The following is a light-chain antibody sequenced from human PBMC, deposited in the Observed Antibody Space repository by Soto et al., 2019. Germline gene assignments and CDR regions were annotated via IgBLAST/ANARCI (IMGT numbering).Light chain of an antibody. Sequence: DIQMTQSPSTLSASVGDRVTITCRASQSISSWLAWYQQKPGKAPKLLIYDASILESGVPSRFSGSGSGTEFTLTISNLQTDDFASYYCHQYDSYSWAFGQGTKVEIK. V-gene: IGKV1-5*01. J-gene: IGKJ1*01. CDR3: HQYDSYSWA. CDR2: DAS. CDR1: QSISSW.